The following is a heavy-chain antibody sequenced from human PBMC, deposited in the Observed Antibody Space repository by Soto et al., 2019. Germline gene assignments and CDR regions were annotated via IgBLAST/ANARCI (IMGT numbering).Heavy chain of an antibody. Sequence: GGSLRLSCAASGFTFSSYSMNWVRQAPGKGLEWVSSISSSSSYIYYADSVKGQFTISRDNAKNSLYLQMNSLRAEDTAVYYCARDVDYGDYSAFDIWGQGTMVTVSS. J-gene: IGHJ3*02. V-gene: IGHV3-21*01. CDR2: ISSSSSYI. D-gene: IGHD4-17*01. CDR1: GFTFSSYS. CDR3: ARDVDYGDYSAFDI.